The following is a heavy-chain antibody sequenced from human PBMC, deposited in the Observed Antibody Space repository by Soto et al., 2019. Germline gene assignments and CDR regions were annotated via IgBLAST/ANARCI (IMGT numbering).Heavy chain of an antibody. V-gene: IGHV1-3*01. J-gene: IGHJ4*02. D-gene: IGHD3-10*01. CDR2: INAGNGNT. CDR1: GYTFTSYA. CDR3: ALIWFGELHHFDY. Sequence: GASVKVSCTASGYTFTSYAMHWVRQAPGQRLERMGWINAGNGNTKYSQKFQGRVTITRDTSASTAYMELSSLRSEDTAVYYCALIWFGELHHFDYWGQGTLVTVSS.